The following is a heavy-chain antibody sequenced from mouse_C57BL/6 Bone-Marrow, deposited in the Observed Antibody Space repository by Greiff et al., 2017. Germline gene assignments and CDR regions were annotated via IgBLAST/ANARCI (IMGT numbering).Heavy chain of an antibody. V-gene: IGHV14-2*01. CDR3: AAHRWLLLYFDV. Sequence: EVQGVESGAELVKPGASVKLSCTASGFNIKDYYMHWVKQRTEQGLEWIGRLDPEDGETKSAPKFPGKATITANTSSNQAYLQLNRLTSEDTAVYYCAAHRWLLLYFDVWGTGTTVTVSS. J-gene: IGHJ1*03. CDR2: LDPEDGET. D-gene: IGHD2-3*01. CDR1: GFNIKDYY.